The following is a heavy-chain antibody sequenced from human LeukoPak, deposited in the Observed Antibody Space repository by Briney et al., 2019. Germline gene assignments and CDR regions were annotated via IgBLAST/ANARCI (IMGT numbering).Heavy chain of an antibody. CDR1: GGSISSGDYY. V-gene: IGHV4-31*03. Sequence: PSETLSLTCTVSGGSISSGDYYWSWIRQHPGKGLEWIGYIYYSGDTYYNPSLRSRVSISLDTSKNQFSLKLSSVTAADTVMYYCARDYGNNWFDPWGQGTLVTVSS. J-gene: IGHJ5*02. CDR3: ARDYGNNWFDP. D-gene: IGHD4-17*01. CDR2: IYYSGDT.